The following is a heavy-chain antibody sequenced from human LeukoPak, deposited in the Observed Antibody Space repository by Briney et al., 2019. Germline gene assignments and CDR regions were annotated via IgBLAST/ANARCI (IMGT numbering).Heavy chain of an antibody. CDR1: GGSISGYY. Sequence: SETLSLTCTVSGGSISGYYWSWIRQPPGKGLEWIGYIYYSGITNYSPSLKSRVTISVDTSKNQFSLNLSSVTAADTAVYYCARHLNDRSGYYPMDVWGQGTTVTVSS. CDR3: ARHLNDRSGYYPMDV. CDR2: IYYSGIT. J-gene: IGHJ6*02. V-gene: IGHV4-59*08. D-gene: IGHD3-22*01.